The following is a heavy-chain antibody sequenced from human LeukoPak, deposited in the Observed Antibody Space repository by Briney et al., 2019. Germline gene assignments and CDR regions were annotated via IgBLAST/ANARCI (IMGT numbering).Heavy chain of an antibody. Sequence: SETLSLTCAVYGGSFSGYYWSWIRQPPGKGLEWIGEINHSGSTNYNPSLKSRVTISVDTSKNQFSLKLNSVTAADTAVYYCARVKRSVYFEGFFDCWGQGTQVTVSS. CDR1: GGSFSGYY. V-gene: IGHV4-34*01. J-gene: IGHJ4*02. D-gene: IGHD5/OR15-5a*01. CDR3: ARVKRSVYFEGFFDC. CDR2: INHSGST.